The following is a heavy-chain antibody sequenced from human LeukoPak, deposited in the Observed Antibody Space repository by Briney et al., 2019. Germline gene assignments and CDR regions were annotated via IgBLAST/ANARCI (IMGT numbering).Heavy chain of an antibody. V-gene: IGHV3-21*01. D-gene: IGHD7-27*01. CDR3: ARTLSGGFDY. CDR2: ISSSSSYI. CDR1: GFTFTSYG. J-gene: IGHJ4*02. Sequence: GGSLRLSCAASGFTFTSYGMNWVRQAPGKGLEWVSSISSSSSYIYYADSVKGRFTISRDNAKNSLYLQMNSLRAEDTAVYYCARTLSGGFDYWGQGTLVTVSS.